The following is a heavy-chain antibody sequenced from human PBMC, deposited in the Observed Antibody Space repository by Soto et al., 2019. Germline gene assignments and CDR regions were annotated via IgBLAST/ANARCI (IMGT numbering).Heavy chain of an antibody. J-gene: IGHJ2*01. V-gene: IGHV3-30-3*01. CDR2: ISYDGSNK. D-gene: IGHD4-4*01. Sequence: QVQLVESGGGVVQPGRSLRLSCAASGFTFSSYAMHWVRQAPGKGLEWVAVISYDGSNKYHADSVKGRFTISRDNPKNTLYLQMNSRSAEDTAVYYCARPLWRDDYNWGYFDLWGRGTLVTVSS. CDR3: ARPLWRDDYNWGYFDL. CDR1: GFTFSSYA.